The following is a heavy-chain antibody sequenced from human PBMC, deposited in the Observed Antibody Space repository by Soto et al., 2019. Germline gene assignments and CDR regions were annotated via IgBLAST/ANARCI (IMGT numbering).Heavy chain of an antibody. Sequence: QVYLEESGGGVVQPGRSLRLSCVASGFSFSSSDMHWVGQAPGKGLEWVAHISIDGSRKYYADSVKGRISVSRENSKNTLYLQINSLRPEEAALYYCTRGPTHGAFDIWGQGTMVTVSS. J-gene: IGHJ3*02. V-gene: IGHV3-30*03. CDR3: TRGPTHGAFDI. CDR2: ISIDGSRK. CDR1: GFSFSSSD.